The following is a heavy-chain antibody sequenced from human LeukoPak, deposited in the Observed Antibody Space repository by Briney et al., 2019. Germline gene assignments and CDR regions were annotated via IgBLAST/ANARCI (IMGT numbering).Heavy chain of an antibody. Sequence: GASVRVSCKASGYTFTSYDINWVRQAPGQGLEWMGWMNPNSGNTGYAQKFQGRVTMTRNTSISTAYMELSSLRSEDTAVYYCARAAGVPADMDVWGKGTTVTLSS. D-gene: IGHD2-2*01. J-gene: IGHJ6*03. CDR3: ARAAGVPADMDV. V-gene: IGHV1-8*01. CDR1: GYTFTSYD. CDR2: MNPNSGNT.